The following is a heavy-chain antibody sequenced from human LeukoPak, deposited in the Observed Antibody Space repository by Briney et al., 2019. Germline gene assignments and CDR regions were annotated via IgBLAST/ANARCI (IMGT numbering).Heavy chain of an antibody. D-gene: IGHD3-9*01. CDR2: IYYSGST. Sequence: SETLSLTCTVSGGSISSYYWSWIRQPPGKGLEWIGYIYYSGSTNYNPSLKSRVTISVDTSKNQFSLKLSSVTAADTAVYYCARGDSDILTGYQPFDYWGQGTLVTVSS. J-gene: IGHJ4*02. CDR3: ARGDSDILTGYQPFDY. V-gene: IGHV4-59*08. CDR1: GGSISSYY.